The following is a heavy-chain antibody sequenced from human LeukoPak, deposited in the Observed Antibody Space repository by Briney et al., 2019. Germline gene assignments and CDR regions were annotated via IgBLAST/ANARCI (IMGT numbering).Heavy chain of an antibody. D-gene: IGHD3-9*01. J-gene: IGHJ4*02. CDR1: GGSISSSSYY. CDR3: ARHNILAGYYFGLWDY. CDR2: IYYRGST. Sequence: PSETLSLTCTVSGGSISSSSYYWGWIRQPPGKGREWIGSIYYRGSTYYNPSLKSLVAITGDRSKNQFSLTLSSVTAADRAVYYCARHNILAGYYFGLWDYWGQGTLVTASS. V-gene: IGHV4-39*01.